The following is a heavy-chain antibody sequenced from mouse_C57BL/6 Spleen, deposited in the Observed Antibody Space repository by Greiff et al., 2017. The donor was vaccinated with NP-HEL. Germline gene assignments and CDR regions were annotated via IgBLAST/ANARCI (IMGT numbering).Heavy chain of an antibody. CDR1: GFTFSSYA. V-gene: IGHV5-4*03. J-gene: IGHJ2*01. D-gene: IGHD3-3*01. Sequence: EVKLVESGGGLVKPGGSLKLSCAASGFTFSSYAMSWVRQTPEKRLEWVATISDGGSYTYDPDNLNGRFTISRDNAKNNLYLQMSHLKSEDTAMYYCAAGRNFDYWGQGTTLTVSS. CDR3: AAGRNFDY. CDR2: ISDGGSYT.